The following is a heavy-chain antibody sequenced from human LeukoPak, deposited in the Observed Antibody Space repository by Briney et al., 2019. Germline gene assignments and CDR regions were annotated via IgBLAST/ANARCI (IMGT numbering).Heavy chain of an antibody. Sequence: ASGKVSCKASGYTFTSYGISWVRQAPGQGLEWMGWISAYNGNTNYAQKLQGRVTMTTDTSTSTAYMELRSLRSDDTAVYYCARDSVSSIAARRVDPWGQGTLVTVSS. V-gene: IGHV1-18*01. CDR3: ARDSVSSIAARRVDP. CDR2: ISAYNGNT. J-gene: IGHJ5*02. CDR1: GYTFTSYG. D-gene: IGHD6-6*01.